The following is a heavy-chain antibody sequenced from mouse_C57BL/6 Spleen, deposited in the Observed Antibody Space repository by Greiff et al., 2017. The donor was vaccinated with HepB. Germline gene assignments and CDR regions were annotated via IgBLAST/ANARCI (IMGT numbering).Heavy chain of an antibody. D-gene: IGHD2-4*01. CDR1: GFTFSSYA. J-gene: IGHJ2*01. Sequence: DVMLVESGGGLVKPGGSLKLSCAASGFTFSSYAMSWVRQTPEKRLEWVATISDGGSYTYYPDNVKGRFTISRDNAKNNLYLQMSHLKSEDTAMYYCALDCDYDGFDYWGQGTTLTVSS. CDR3: ALDCDYDGFDY. CDR2: ISDGGSYT. V-gene: IGHV5-4*03.